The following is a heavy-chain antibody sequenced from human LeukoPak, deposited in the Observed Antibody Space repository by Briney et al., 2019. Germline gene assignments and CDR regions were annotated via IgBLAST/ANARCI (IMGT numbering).Heavy chain of an antibody. Sequence: ASVKVSCKASGYTFTSYAMHWVRQATGQRLEWMGWINAGNGNTKYSQKFQGRVTITRDTSASTAYMELSSLRSEDTAVYYCARGMWELLQSHYYFDYWGQGTLVTVSS. J-gene: IGHJ4*02. CDR3: ARGMWELLQSHYYFDY. CDR1: GYTFTSYA. D-gene: IGHD1-26*01. V-gene: IGHV1-3*01. CDR2: INAGNGNT.